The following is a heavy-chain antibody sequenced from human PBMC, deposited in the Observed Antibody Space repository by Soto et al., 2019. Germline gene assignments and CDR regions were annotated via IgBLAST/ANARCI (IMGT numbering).Heavy chain of an antibody. CDR1: GYTDNTYG. J-gene: IGHJ2*01. CDR3: ATVNPYYYFAL. D-gene: IGHD4-17*01. CDR2: ISAYNGNT. V-gene: IGHV1-18*01. Sequence: QVQLVQSGTEVKKPGASVKVSCKASGYTDNTYGITWVRQAPGQGLEWMGWISAYNGNTNYAQKFQGRVTMTADTSTSTGYMELRSMTSDATAVYYCATVNPYYYFALWGRGTLVTVSS.